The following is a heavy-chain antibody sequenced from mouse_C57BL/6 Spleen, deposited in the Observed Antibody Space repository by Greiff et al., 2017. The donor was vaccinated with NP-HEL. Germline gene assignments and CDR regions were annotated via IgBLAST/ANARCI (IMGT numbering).Heavy chain of an antibody. CDR2: ISSGSSTI. Sequence: EVKLVESGGGLVKPGGSLKLSCAASGFTFSDYGMHWVRQAPEKGLEWVAYISSGSSTIYYADTVKGRFTISRDNAKNTLFLQMTSLRSEETAMYYCAREGSAWFAYWGQGTLVTVSA. V-gene: IGHV5-17*01. CDR1: GFTFSDYG. J-gene: IGHJ3*01. CDR3: AREGSAWFAY.